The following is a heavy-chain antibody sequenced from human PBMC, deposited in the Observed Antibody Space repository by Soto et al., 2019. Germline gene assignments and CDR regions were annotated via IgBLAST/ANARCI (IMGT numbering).Heavy chain of an antibody. CDR2: ISYDGSNK. J-gene: IGHJ4*02. CDR1: GFTFSSYG. Sequence: GGSLRLSCAASGFTFSSYGMHWVRQAPGKGLEWVAVISYDGSNKYYADSVKGRFTISRDNSKNTLYLQMNSLRAEDTAVYYCAKDHYYGSGSHVGKPDYWGQGTLVTVSS. CDR3: AKDHYYGSGSHVGKPDY. V-gene: IGHV3-30*18. D-gene: IGHD3-10*01.